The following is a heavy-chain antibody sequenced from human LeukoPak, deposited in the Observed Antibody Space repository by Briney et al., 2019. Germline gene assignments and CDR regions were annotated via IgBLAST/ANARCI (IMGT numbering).Heavy chain of an antibody. CDR1: GYSFTSYW. CDR3: ARFIYDFWSGRYYYYMDV. V-gene: IGHV5-51*01. J-gene: IGHJ6*03. D-gene: IGHD3-3*01. CDR2: IYPGDSDT. Sequence: GESLKISCKGSGYSFTSYWIGWVRQMPGKGLEWMGIIYPGDSDTRYSPSFQGQVTISADKSISTAYLQWSSLKASDTAMYYCARFIYDFWSGRYYYYMDVWGKGTTVTVSS.